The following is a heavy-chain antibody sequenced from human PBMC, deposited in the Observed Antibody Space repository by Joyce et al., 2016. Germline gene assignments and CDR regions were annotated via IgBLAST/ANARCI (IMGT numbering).Heavy chain of an antibody. J-gene: IGHJ4*02. D-gene: IGHD1-26*01. V-gene: IGHV4-59*11. Sequence: QVQLQESDPGLVKPSETLSLTCTVSNDSISSHSWSWIRQPPGDRLEWIGYIYHSGTTHYNPSLKSRVTLSIDTSDNQFSLKLNSVTTADTAVYYCAGGTYYSSFDYWGQGILVTVSS. CDR1: NDSISSHS. CDR3: AGGTYYSSFDY. CDR2: IYHSGTT.